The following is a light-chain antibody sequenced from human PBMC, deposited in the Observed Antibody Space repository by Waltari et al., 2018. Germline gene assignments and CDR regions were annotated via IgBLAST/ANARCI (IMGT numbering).Light chain of an antibody. J-gene: IGLJ2*01. Sequence: QSALTQLASLSGSPGQTINISCTGTIRDSGCHNYVSWYQQHPGKAPKLMIYDVVKRPSGVSNRFSGSKSGNTASLTISGLQAEDDAIYYCSSYASSKFGGGTKLTVL. CDR2: DVV. CDR1: IRDSGCHNY. V-gene: IGLV2-14*01. CDR3: SSYASSK.